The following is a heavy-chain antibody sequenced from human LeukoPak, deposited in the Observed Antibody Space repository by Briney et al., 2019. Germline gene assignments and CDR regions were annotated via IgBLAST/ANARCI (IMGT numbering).Heavy chain of an antibody. Sequence: GGSLRLSCAASGFTFSNFGMHWVRQAPGKGLEWVAFIHYDGNNEFYADSVKGRFTISRDNAKNSLYLQMNSLRAEDTAVYYCAELGITMIGGVWGKGTTVTISS. CDR2: IHYDGNNE. J-gene: IGHJ6*04. V-gene: IGHV3-30*02. CDR3: AELGITMIGGV. D-gene: IGHD3-10*02. CDR1: GFTFSNFG.